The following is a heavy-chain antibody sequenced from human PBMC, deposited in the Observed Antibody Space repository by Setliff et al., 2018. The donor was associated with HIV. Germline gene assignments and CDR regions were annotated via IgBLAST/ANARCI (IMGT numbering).Heavy chain of an antibody. Sequence: PSETLSLTCTVSGDFSNIQWWSWMRQPAGKGLEWIGHIYTSGSTNYNPSLKSRVTISVDTSKNQFSLKLSSVTAADTAVYYCARGTYYYDSSGYFITNWFDPWGQGTLVTVSS. V-gene: IGHV4-4*07. D-gene: IGHD3-22*01. J-gene: IGHJ5*02. CDR1: GDFSNIQW. CDR3: ARGTYYYDSSGYFITNWFDP. CDR2: IYTSGST.